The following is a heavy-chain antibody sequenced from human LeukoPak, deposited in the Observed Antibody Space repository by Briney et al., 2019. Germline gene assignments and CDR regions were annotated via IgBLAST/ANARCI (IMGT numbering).Heavy chain of an antibody. J-gene: IGHJ4*02. Sequence: TGGSLRLSCAASGFTFSSYWMSWVRQAPGKGLEWVANIKQDGSEKYYLDSVKGRFTISRDNAKNSLYLQMNSLRAEDTAVYSCARAYQLLYHHPFDYWGQGTLVTVSS. V-gene: IGHV3-7*04. CDR3: ARAYQLLYHHPFDY. CDR2: IKQDGSEK. CDR1: GFTFSSYW. D-gene: IGHD2-2*02.